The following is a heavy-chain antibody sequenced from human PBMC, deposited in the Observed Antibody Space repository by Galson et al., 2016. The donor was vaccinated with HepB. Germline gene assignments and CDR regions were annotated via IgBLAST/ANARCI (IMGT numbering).Heavy chain of an antibody. CDR2: IRGKAYGGTT. CDR1: GFIFADYA. Sequence: SLRLSCAGSGFIFADYAISWFRRAPGKGLEWVAFIRGKAYGGTTEYAASVKGRFTISRDDSKGFAYLQMSSLKTADADLYSCARGTPDYRPYYFDSWGQGTLVTVSS. D-gene: IGHD4-11*01. J-gene: IGHJ4*02. CDR3: ARGTPDYRPYYFDS. V-gene: IGHV3-49*03.